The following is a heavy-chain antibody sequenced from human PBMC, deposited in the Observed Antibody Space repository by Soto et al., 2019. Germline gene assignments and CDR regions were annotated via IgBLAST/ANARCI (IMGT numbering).Heavy chain of an antibody. J-gene: IGHJ4*02. CDR2: ISGSSTYI. Sequence: EVQLVESGGGLVKPGGSLRLSCAASGFTFSSYTMNWVRKAAGKGLEWVSSISGSSTYIYYADSMKGRFTISRDTAKNSLYLQMNSLRAEDTAVYYCARVFYGDYAIYYWGQGNLVTVSS. D-gene: IGHD4-17*01. CDR1: GFTFSSYT. V-gene: IGHV3-21*01. CDR3: ARVFYGDYAIYY.